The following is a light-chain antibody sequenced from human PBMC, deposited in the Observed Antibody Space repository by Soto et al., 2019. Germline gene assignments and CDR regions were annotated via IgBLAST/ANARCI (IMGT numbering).Light chain of an antibody. J-gene: IGKJ1*01. CDR2: WAS. V-gene: IGKV4-1*01. CDR3: QQYYTTPQT. Sequence: DIVMTQSPDSLAVSLGERATINCKSSQSVLYSSNNKNYLAWYQQKPGQPPKLLISWASTRESGVPDRFSGSGSGTDFTLNISSLKAEDVAVYYCQQYYTTPQTFGQGTKVEI. CDR1: QSVLYSSNNKNY.